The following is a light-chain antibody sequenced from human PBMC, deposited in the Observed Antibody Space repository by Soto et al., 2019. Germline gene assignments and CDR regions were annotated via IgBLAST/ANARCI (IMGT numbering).Light chain of an antibody. CDR2: AAS. CDR3: QQAYTMPFT. CDR1: QSIRRY. Sequence: DVQITQPPSPLSASVGHRVSITCRPSQSIRRYLNWYKQKPGKAAKLLIYAASSLQSGVPSRFSGSESGTDFTLTISSMQPEDSATYYFQQAYTMPFTFGPGTKVDIK. V-gene: IGKV1-39*01. J-gene: IGKJ3*01.